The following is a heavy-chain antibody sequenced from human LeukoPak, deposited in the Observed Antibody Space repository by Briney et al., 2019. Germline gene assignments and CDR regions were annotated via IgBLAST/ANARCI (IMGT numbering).Heavy chain of an antibody. CDR1: GFTFSSNA. CDR3: AELGITMIGGV. D-gene: IGHD3-10*02. V-gene: IGHV3-30*04. CDR2: ISYDGSNK. J-gene: IGHJ6*04. Sequence: GRSLRLSCVASGFTFSSNAMHWVRQAPGKGLEWVALISYDGSNKYYADSVKGRFTISRDNSKNTLYLQMNSLRAEDTAVYYCAELGITMIGGVWGKGTTVTISS.